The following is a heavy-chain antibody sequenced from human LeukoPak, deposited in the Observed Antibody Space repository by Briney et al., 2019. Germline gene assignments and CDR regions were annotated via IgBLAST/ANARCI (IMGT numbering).Heavy chain of an antibody. D-gene: IGHD6-19*01. CDR2: ISNTGGST. V-gene: IGHV3-23*01. CDR1: GFTFSSYA. J-gene: IGHJ4*02. Sequence: GGSLRLSCAASGFTFSSYAMSWVRQAPGKGLEWVSAISNTGGSTYYADSVKGRFTISRDNSKNTLYLQMNSLRAEDTAVYYCARGRIGPVAGYYFDYWGQGTLVTVSS. CDR3: ARGRIGPVAGYYFDY.